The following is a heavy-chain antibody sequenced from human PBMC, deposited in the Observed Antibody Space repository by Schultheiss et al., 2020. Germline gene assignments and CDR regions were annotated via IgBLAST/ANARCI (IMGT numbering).Heavy chain of an antibody. V-gene: IGHV1-2*04. D-gene: IGHD1-26*01. CDR2: INPNSGGT. CDR1: GYTFTGYY. CDR3: ARDGMYSGRHSSYYYGMDV. Sequence: ASVKVSCKASGYTFTGYYMHWVRQAPGQGLEWMGWINPNSGGTNYAQKFQGWVTMTTDTSTSTAYMELRSLRSDDTAVYYCARDGMYSGRHSSYYYGMDVWGQGTTVTVYS. J-gene: IGHJ6*02.